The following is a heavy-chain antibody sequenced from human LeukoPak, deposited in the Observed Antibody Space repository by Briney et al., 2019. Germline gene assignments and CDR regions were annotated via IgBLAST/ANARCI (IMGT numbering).Heavy chain of an antibody. CDR2: ISYDGSNK. Sequence: PGGSLRLSCAASGFTFSSYAMHWVRQAPGKGLEWVAVISYDGSNKYYADSVKARFTISRDNSKNTLYLQMNSLRAEDTAVYYCARDPSSSSSRLVGYYYGMDVWGQGTTVTVSS. V-gene: IGHV3-30-3*01. CDR3: ARDPSSSSSRLVGYYYGMDV. D-gene: IGHD6-6*01. J-gene: IGHJ6*02. CDR1: GFTFSSYA.